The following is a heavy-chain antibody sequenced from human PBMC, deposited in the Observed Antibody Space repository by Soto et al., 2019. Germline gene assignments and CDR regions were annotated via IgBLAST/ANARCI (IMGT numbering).Heavy chain of an antibody. D-gene: IGHD6-19*01. V-gene: IGHV4-39*01. CDR3: ARTSTSSGWYWIFDY. CDR2: IYYSGST. Sequence: QLQLQESGPGLVKPSETLSLTCTVSGGSISSSSYYWGWIRQPPGKGLEWIGSIYYSGSTYYNPSLKSRVTISVDTSKNQFSLKLSSVTAADTAVYYCARTSTSSGWYWIFDYWGQGTLVTVSS. CDR1: GGSISSSSYY. J-gene: IGHJ4*02.